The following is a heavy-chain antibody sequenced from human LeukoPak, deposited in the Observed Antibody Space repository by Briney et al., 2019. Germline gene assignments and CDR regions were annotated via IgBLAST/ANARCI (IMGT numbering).Heavy chain of an antibody. CDR1: GGSISSYY. D-gene: IGHD6-6*01. Sequence: SETLSLTCTVSGGSISSYYWSWIRQPPGKGLEWIGYIYYSGSTNYNPSLKSRVTISVDTSKNQFSLKLSSVTAADTAVYYCARVAWGSSSSPFDYWGQGTLVTVSS. J-gene: IGHJ4*02. CDR2: IYYSGST. CDR3: ARVAWGSSSSPFDY. V-gene: IGHV4-59*01.